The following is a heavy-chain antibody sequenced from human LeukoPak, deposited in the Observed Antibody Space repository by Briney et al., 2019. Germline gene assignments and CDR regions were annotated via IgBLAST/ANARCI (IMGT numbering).Heavy chain of an antibody. CDR2: ISWNSGSI. J-gene: IGHJ5*02. V-gene: IGHV3-9*01. D-gene: IGHD5-18*01. CDR3: ASDGGDVDTAMDT. CDR1: GFTFDDYA. Sequence: GGSLRLSCAASGFTFDDYAMHWVRQAPGKGLEWVSGISWNSGSIGYADSVKGRFTISRDNAKNSLYLQMNSLRAEDTALYNCASDGGDVDTAMDTWGQGTLVTVSS.